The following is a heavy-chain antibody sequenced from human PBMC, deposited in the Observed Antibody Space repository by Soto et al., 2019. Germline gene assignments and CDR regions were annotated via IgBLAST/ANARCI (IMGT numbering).Heavy chain of an antibody. CDR2: MSYDGSNR. CDR3: AKDFAWFGDSPNFGMDV. D-gene: IGHD3-10*01. J-gene: IGHJ6*02. CDR1: GFTFSSFG. Sequence: GGSLRLSCAASGFTFSSFGMHWVRQAPGKGLEWVAVMSYDGSNRFYADSVKGRFTISRDSSKNTVHLQMNSLRAEDSAVYYCAKDFAWFGDSPNFGMDVWGQGTTVTVSS. V-gene: IGHV3-30*18.